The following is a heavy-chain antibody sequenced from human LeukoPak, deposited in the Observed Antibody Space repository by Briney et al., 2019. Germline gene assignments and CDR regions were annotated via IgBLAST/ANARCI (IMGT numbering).Heavy chain of an antibody. V-gene: IGHV4-34*01. CDR2: INHSGST. Sequence: PSETLSLTCAVYGGSFSGYYWSWIRQPPGKGLEWIGEINHSGSTNYNPSLKSRVTISVDTSKNQFSLKLSSVTAADTAVYHCARRWITMVRGVIPNFDYWGQGTLVTVSS. J-gene: IGHJ4*02. D-gene: IGHD3-10*01. CDR1: GGSFSGYY. CDR3: ARRWITMVRGVIPNFDY.